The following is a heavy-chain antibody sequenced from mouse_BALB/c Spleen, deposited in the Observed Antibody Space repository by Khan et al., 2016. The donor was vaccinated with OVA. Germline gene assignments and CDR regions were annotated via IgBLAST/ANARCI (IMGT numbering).Heavy chain of an antibody. Sequence: QIQLVQSGPELKKPGETVKISCKASGYNFTDYSMHWVKQAPGKGLKWMGWINTETGEPTYADDFKGRFAFSLETSASTAYLQINNLKNEDTATYFGARRWVLRSAWFAYWGQGTLVTVSA. D-gene: IGHD2-3*01. CDR2: INTETGEP. J-gene: IGHJ3*01. CDR1: GYNFTDYS. V-gene: IGHV9-2-1*01. CDR3: ARRWVLRSAWFAY.